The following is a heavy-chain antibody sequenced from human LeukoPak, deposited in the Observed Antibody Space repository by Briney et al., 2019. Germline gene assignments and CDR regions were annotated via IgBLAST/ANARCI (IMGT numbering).Heavy chain of an antibody. Sequence: GGSLRLSCTASGITFSSYAFHWVRQAPGKGLEWLAVISYDGSNRYHADSVKGRFTISRDNSKNTLFLQMDSLRADDTAVYYCARIPAVAGTRGAFDIWGQGTLVTVSS. CDR2: ISYDGSNR. J-gene: IGHJ3*02. CDR3: ARIPAVAGTRGAFDI. CDR1: GITFSSYA. D-gene: IGHD6-19*01. V-gene: IGHV3-30-3*01.